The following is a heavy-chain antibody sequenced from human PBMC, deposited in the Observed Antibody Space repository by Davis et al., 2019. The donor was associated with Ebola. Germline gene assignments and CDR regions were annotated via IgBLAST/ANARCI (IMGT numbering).Heavy chain of an antibody. J-gene: IGHJ5*02. CDR3: ARSSGLPVLRFLEWDWFDP. CDR2: IDWDDDK. V-gene: IGHV2-70*11. D-gene: IGHD3-3*01. CDR1: GFSPSTSGMC. Sequence: SGPTLVTPTQTLTLTCTFSGFSPSTSGMCVSWIRQPPGKALEWLARIDWDDDKYYSTSLKTRLTISKDTSKNQVVLTMTNMDPVDTATYYCARSSGLPVLRFLEWDWFDPWGQGTLVTVSS.